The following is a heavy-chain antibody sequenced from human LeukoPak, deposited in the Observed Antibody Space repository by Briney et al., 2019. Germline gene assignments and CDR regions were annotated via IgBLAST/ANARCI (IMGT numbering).Heavy chain of an antibody. J-gene: IGHJ1*01. D-gene: IGHD6-19*01. Sequence: GGSLRLSCAVSGFIFGDYSMNWVRQAPGKGLEWVSSISSSSNYIYYADSVRGRFTISRDNAKNSLYLQMNSLRVEDTAVYYCATVAGYSSGWGQGTLVTVSS. CDR2: ISSSSNYI. V-gene: IGHV3-21*01. CDR3: ATVAGYSSG. CDR1: GFIFGDYS.